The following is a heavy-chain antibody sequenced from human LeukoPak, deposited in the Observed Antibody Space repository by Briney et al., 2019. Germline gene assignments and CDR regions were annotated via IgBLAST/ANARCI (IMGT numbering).Heavy chain of an antibody. CDR1: GYTFTSYD. D-gene: IGHD3-3*01. J-gene: IGHJ4*02. V-gene: IGHV1-8*01. CDR3: ARGRGDYDFWSGYYQLDY. Sequence: ASVKVSCKASGYTFTSYDINWVRQATGQGLEWMGWMNPNSGNTGYAQKFQGRVTMTRNTSISPAYMELSSLRSEDTAVYYCARGRGDYDFWSGYYQLDYWGQGTLVTVSS. CDR2: MNPNSGNT.